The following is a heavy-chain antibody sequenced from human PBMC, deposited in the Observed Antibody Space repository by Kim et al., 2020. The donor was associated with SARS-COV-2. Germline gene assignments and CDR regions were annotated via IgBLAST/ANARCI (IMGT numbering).Heavy chain of an antibody. D-gene: IGHD7-27*01. J-gene: IGHJ3*02. CDR3: VRDHDWGFDI. CDR1: GFSFSDYN. Sequence: GGSLRLSCAASGFSFSDYNMNWVRQAPGKGLEWVSYISVGAIYYADSVKGRFPISRDNAKNSLYLQMNSLRVEDTAVYYCVRDHDWGFDIWGQGTMITVSS. V-gene: IGHV3-48*04. CDR2: ISVGAI.